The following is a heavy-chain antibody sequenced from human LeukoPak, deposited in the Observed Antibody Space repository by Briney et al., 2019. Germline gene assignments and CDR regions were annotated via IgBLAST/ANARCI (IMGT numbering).Heavy chain of an antibody. V-gene: IGHV4-38-2*02. CDR2: IYHSGST. Sequence: SETLSLTCTVSGYSISSGYYWGWIRQPPGKGLEWIGSIYHSGSTNYNPSLKSRVTISVDTSKNQFSLKLSSVTAADTAVYYCARVGWKYYDFWSGYSTAFDIWGQGTMVTVSS. D-gene: IGHD3-3*01. CDR1: GYSISSGYY. J-gene: IGHJ3*02. CDR3: ARVGWKYYDFWSGYSTAFDI.